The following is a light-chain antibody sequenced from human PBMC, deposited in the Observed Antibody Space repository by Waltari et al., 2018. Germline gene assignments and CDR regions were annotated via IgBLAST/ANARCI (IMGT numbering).Light chain of an antibody. J-gene: IGKJ1*01. Sequence: IMLTQSPGTLSLSPGERATLSCRASQNIGRYLVWYQQKPGQAHRLLIYEASRRATGIPDRFSGSGSGTDFSLTISRLEPEDFEVYYCQNHERLPATFGQGTKVEIK. V-gene: IGKV3-20*01. CDR1: QNIGRY. CDR3: QNHERLPAT. CDR2: EAS.